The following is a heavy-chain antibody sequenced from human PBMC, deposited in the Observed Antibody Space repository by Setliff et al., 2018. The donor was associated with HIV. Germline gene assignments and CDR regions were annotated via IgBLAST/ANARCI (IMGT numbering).Heavy chain of an antibody. D-gene: IGHD3-10*01. Sequence: GASVKVSCKASGDTFTSYVISWVRQAPGQGLEWMGWISAYNGNTNYAQKLQGRVTMTTDTSTSTAYMELNSLRAEDTAVYYCAKSVIGYYYYGMDVWGQGTLVTVSS. J-gene: IGHJ6*02. CDR3: AKSVIGYYYYGMDV. CDR1: GDTFTSYV. V-gene: IGHV1-18*01. CDR2: ISAYNGNT.